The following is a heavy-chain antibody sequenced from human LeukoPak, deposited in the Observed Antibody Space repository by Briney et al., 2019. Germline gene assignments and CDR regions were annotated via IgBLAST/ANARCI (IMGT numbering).Heavy chain of an antibody. J-gene: IGHJ4*02. CDR3: ARDYDGDY. CDR2: ISGSSDYI. D-gene: IGHD3-22*01. Sequence: GGSLRLSCAASGFIFNTYSMNWVRQVPGKGLEWVSSISGSSDYIYYADSVKGRFTISRDNAKNSLFLQMNSLRAEDTAVYYCARDYDGDYWGPGTLVTVSS. CDR1: GFIFNTYS. V-gene: IGHV3-21*01.